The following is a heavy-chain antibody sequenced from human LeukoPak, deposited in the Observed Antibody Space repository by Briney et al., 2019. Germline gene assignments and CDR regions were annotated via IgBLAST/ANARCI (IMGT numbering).Heavy chain of an antibody. CDR3: AREGASCYDY. CDR1: GGSFSGYY. D-gene: IGHD2-2*01. V-gene: IGHV4-34*01. J-gene: IGHJ4*02. Sequence: SETLSLTCAVHGGSFSGYYWSWIRQPPGKGLEWIGEINHSGSTNYNPSLKSRVTISVDTSKNQFSLKLSSVTAADTAVYYCAREGASCYDYWGQGTLVTVSS. CDR2: INHSGST.